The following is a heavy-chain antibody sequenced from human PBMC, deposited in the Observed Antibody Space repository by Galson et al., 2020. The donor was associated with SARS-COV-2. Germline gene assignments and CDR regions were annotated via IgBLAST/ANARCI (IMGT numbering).Heavy chain of an antibody. V-gene: IGHV3-30*04. CDR3: ARDVYVQRSQSDVDV. D-gene: IGHD3-16*01. CDR1: GLTFNKYA. CDR2: ISYDAKNA. Sequence: GGSLRLSCAASGLTFNKYAMHWIRQAPGKGLEWVAVISYDAKNAYYADSVKGRFTISRDNSKNTVNLQMNSLRAEDTALYYCARDVYVQRSQSDVDVWGQGATVTVSS. J-gene: IGHJ6*02.